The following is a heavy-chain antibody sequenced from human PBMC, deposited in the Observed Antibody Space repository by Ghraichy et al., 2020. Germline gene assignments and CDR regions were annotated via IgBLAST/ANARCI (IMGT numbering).Heavy chain of an antibody. Sequence: GESLNISCVASGFTFRNAAMHWVRQAPGKGLEWVSVISNDANSQYYANSVKGRFTISRDNSKNTLYLQMNSLRPEDTAVYYCARVGKSRHCFDKWGQGTLVTVSS. CDR1: GFTFRNAA. D-gene: IGHD1-26*01. CDR2: ISNDANSQ. J-gene: IGHJ4*02. V-gene: IGHV3-30*04. CDR3: ARVGKSRHCFDK.